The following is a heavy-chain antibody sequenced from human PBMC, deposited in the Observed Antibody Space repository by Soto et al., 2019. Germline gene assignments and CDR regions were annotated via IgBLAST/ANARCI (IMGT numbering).Heavy chain of an antibody. Sequence: PGGSLRLSCAASGLTFSNYWMSWVRQAPGKGPEWVANINEDGSEKYYVDSVKGRFSISRENAKNSLYLQMNSLRAEDTAVYYCARDGPKRQQWTGRVIDFWGQGTLVTVSS. CDR1: GLTFSNYW. D-gene: IGHD3-16*01. CDR2: INEDGSEK. V-gene: IGHV3-7*01. J-gene: IGHJ4*02. CDR3: ARDGPKRQQWTGRVIDF.